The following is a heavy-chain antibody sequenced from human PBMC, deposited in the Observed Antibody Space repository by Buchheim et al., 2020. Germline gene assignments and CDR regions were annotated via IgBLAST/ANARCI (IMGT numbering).Heavy chain of an antibody. CDR1: GFTFSSYG. D-gene: IGHD2-2*01. CDR2: ISYDGSNK. J-gene: IGHJ6*02. CDR3: AAEYQLLSLYYYGMDV. V-gene: IGHV3-30*03. Sequence: VQLVESGGGLVKPGGSLRLSCAASGFTFSSYGMHWVRQAPGKGLEWVAVISYDGSNKYYADSVKGRFTISRDNSKNTLYLQMNSLRAEDTAVYYCAAEYQLLSLYYYGMDVWGQGTT.